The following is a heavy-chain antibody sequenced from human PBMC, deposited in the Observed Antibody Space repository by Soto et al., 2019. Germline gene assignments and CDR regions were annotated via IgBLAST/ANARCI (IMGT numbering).Heavy chain of an antibody. V-gene: IGHV3-48*02. CDR3: ARDRSSGWYECSAS. CDR2: ISSSSATI. Sequence: GGSLRLSCAASGFSFSSYSMNWVRQAPGKGLEWLSYISSSSATIYYADSVKGRFTISRDNAKNSLYLQMNNLTDEDTAVYYCARDRSSGWYECSASWGQGTLVTVSS. D-gene: IGHD6-19*01. CDR1: GFSFSSYS. J-gene: IGHJ5*02.